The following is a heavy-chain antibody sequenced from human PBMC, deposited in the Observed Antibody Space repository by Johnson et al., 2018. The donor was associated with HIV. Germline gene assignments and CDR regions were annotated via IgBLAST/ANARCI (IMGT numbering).Heavy chain of an antibody. CDR2: IESKADGGAA. D-gene: IGHD3-3*01. Sequence: VQLVESGGGLVQPGGSLRLSCAASGFTFSHAWMSWVRQAPGKGLEWVGHIESKADGGAADYAAHLEGRFTSSRDYSKSTLYLQMNSLKTEDTAEYYWTTAIFGVIVHAFDIWGQGTMVTVSS. CDR3: TTAIFGVIVHAFDI. J-gene: IGHJ3*02. CDR1: GFTFSHAW. V-gene: IGHV3-15*04.